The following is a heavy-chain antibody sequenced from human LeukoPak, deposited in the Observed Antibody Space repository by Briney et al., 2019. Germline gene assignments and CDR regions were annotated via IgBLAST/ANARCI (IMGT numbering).Heavy chain of an antibody. V-gene: IGHV3-11*06. CDR3: ARDSAPYYDAGGGYSDGMDV. D-gene: IGHD3-16*01. Sequence: GRFTISRDNAKNSLYLQMNSLRAEDTAVYYCARDSAPYYDAGGGYSDGMDVWGQGTTVTVSS. J-gene: IGHJ6*02.